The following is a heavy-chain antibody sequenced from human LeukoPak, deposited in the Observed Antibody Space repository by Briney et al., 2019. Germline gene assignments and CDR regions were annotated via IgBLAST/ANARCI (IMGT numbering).Heavy chain of an antibody. D-gene: IGHD2-8*01. J-gene: IGHJ5*02. CDR3: AGSTYDNWFDP. V-gene: IGHV4-30-2*03. CDR2: IYHSGST. CDR1: GGSISSGDYY. Sequence: SQTLSLTCTVSGGSISSGDYYWSWIRQPPGKGLEWIGSIYHSGSTYYNPSLKSRVTLSVETSKNQFSLKLSSVTAADTAVYYCAGSTYDNWFDPWGQGTLVTVSS.